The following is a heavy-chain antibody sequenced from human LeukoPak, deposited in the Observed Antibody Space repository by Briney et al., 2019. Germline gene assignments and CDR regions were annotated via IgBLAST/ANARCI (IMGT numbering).Heavy chain of an antibody. J-gene: IGHJ4*02. CDR1: GFTFTNAW. V-gene: IGHV3-15*01. D-gene: IGHD3-10*01. CDR3: TTDLGLTMIRGVIVY. Sequence: GWSLRLSCAASGFTFTNAWMTWVLQAPGKGVEWVGRIKSKGDGETTDYAAPVKGRFSMSRDNSKATMYLQMYSLEAEDTAVYYCTTDLGLTMIRGVIVYWGQGALVTVSS. CDR2: IKSKGDGETT.